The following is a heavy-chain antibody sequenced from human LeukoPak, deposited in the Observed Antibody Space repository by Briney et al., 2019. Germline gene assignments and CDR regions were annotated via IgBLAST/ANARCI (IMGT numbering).Heavy chain of an antibody. CDR3: ARDKFRYGSGSLES. CDR2: INPNSGGT. V-gene: IGHV1-2*02. J-gene: IGHJ5*01. Sequence: ASVKVSCNASGYTFTVYYMHWVRHAPGQGLELMGWINPNSGGTNYAQKFQGRVTMTRDTSISTAYMELSRLRSDETAVYYCARDKFRYGSGSLESWGQGILVTVSS. CDR1: GYTFTVYY. D-gene: IGHD3-10*01.